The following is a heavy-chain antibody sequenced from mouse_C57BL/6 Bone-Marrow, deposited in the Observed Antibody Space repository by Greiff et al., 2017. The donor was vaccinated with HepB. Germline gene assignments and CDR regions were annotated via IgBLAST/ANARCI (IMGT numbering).Heavy chain of an antibody. V-gene: IGHV5-6*01. J-gene: IGHJ1*03. CDR2: ISSGGSYT. CDR3: ARHDDGGGYFDV. CDR1: GFTFSSYG. D-gene: IGHD2-3*01. Sequence: EVQGVESGGDLVKPGGSLKLSCAASGFTFSSYGMSWVRQTPDKRLEWVATISSGGSYTYYPDSVKGRFTISRYNAKNTLYLQMSSLKSEDTAMYYCARHDDGGGYFDVWGTGTTVTVSS.